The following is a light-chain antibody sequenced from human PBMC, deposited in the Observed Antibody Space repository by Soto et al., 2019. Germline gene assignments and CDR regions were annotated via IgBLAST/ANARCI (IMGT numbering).Light chain of an antibody. CDR3: ASCDNRLNRQV. V-gene: IGLV1-44*01. Sequence: QSVLTQPPSASGTPGQRVTISCSGGSSNIGSNTVNWYQQLPGTAPKLFIYIDNQRPSGVPDRFTGSKSGTSASLVIDGLSADDDDYYYAASCDNRLNRQVFGTGTKLTVL. J-gene: IGLJ1*01. CDR2: IDN. CDR1: SSNIGSNT.